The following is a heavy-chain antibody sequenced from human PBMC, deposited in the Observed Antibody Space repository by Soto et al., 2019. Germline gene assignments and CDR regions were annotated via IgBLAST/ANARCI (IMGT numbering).Heavy chain of an antibody. D-gene: IGHD3-22*01. CDR3: ARHVVRGGSYDSSGDAFDI. J-gene: IGHJ3*02. CDR1: GGSISSSSYY. Sequence: QLQLQESGPGLVKPSETLSLTCTVSGGSISSSSYYWGWIRQPPGKGLEWIGRIYYSGSTYYNPSLKSRVTISVYTSKNQFSLKLSSVTAADTAVYYCARHVVRGGSYDSSGDAFDIWGQGTMVTVSS. CDR2: IYYSGST. V-gene: IGHV4-39*01.